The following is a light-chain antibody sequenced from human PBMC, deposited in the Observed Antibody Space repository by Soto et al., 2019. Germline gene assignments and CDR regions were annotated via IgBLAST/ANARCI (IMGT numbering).Light chain of an antibody. CDR3: SSFTSSSTLV. CDR1: SSDVGGYYY. J-gene: IGLJ1*01. CDR2: EVS. Sequence: QSLMTVPAFVSLSPGQSITISCSGTSSDVGGYYYVSLYQNHPGKAPKLIIYEVSNRPSGVSDRFSGSKSGNTASLTISGLQTEDEADYYCSSFTSSSTLVFGTGTKVTVL. V-gene: IGLV2-14*01.